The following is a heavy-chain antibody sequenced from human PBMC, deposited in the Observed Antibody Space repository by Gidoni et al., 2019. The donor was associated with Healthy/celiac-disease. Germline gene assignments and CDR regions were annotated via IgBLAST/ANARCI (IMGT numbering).Heavy chain of an antibody. CDR3: AAGYSSSEFDP. CDR2: SSGSGGST. J-gene: IGHJ5*02. Sequence: EVQLLESGGGLVQPGGSLRLSCAASGFTFSSYAMSWVRQAPGKGLEWVSASSGSGGSTYYADSVKGRFTSSRDNSKNTLYLQMNSLRAEDTAVYYCAAGYSSSEFDPWGQGTLVTVSS. D-gene: IGHD6-13*01. CDR1: GFTFSSYA. V-gene: IGHV3-23*01.